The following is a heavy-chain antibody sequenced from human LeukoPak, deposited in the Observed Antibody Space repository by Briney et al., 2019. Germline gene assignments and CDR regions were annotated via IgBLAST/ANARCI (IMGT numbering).Heavy chain of an antibody. CDR2: IYASGST. V-gene: IGHV4-4*07. CDR3: ARDFYGDDGHHPFDY. Sequence: PSETLSLTCSVSGGSISNYYWNWLRQPAGKGLEWIGRIYASGSTNYNPSLKSRVTISMDKSKNHFSLNLKSVTAADTAFYYCARDFYGDDGHHPFDYWGQGIQVPGSS. CDR1: GGSISNYY. J-gene: IGHJ4*02. D-gene: IGHD2/OR15-2a*01.